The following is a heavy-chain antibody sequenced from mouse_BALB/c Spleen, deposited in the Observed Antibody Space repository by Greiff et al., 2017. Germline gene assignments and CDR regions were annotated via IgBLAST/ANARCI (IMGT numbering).Heavy chain of an antibody. CDR1: GFAFSSYD. CDR3: ARHEGYWYYFDD. CDR2: ISSGGGST. V-gene: IGHV5-12-1*01. J-gene: IGHJ2*01. Sequence: EVQLVASGGGLVKPGGSLKLSCAASGFAFSSYDMSWVRQTPEQRLEWVAYISSGGGSTYYPDTVKGRFTISRDNAKNTRYLQMSSLKSEDTAMYYGARHEGYWYYFDDWGQGTTLTVSS. D-gene: IGHD3-1*01.